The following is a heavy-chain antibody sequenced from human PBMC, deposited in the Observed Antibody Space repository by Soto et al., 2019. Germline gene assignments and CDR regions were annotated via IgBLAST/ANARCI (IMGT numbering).Heavy chain of an antibody. J-gene: IGHJ4*02. CDR1: GYGFTTYW. D-gene: IGHD1-26*01. CDR2: IDPSDSYT. CDR3: ARHKKVGYLQVPGASDY. V-gene: IGHV5-10-1*01. Sequence: GESLKISCQGSGYGFTTYWISWVRQVPGKGLEWLGRIDPSDSYTSYSPSLEGHVSISVDKSISTAYLHWSSLRASDTAMYYCARHKKVGYLQVPGASDYWGQGTLVTVSS.